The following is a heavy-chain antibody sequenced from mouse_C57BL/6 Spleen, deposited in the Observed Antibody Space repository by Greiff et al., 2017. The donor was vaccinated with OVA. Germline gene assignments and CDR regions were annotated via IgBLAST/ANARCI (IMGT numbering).Heavy chain of an antibody. CDR1: GFTFSSYA. CDR3: ARDPGYSNYAFFDY. CDR2: ISDGGSYT. J-gene: IGHJ2*01. D-gene: IGHD2-5*01. Sequence: EVKLMESGGGLVKPGGSLKLSCAASGFTFSSYAMSWVRQTPEKRLEWVATISDGGSYTYYPDNVKGRFTISRDNAKNNLYLQMSHLKSEDTAMYYCARDPGYSNYAFFDYWGQGTTLTVSS. V-gene: IGHV5-4*01.